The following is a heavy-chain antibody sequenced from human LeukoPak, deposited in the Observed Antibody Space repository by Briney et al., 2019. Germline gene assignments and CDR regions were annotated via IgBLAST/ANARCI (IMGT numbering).Heavy chain of an antibody. Sequence: GGSLRLSCAASGFSFSDSYMTWVRQAPGKGLEWLSYISGNSGDINYADSVKGRFTISRDNAKNSLYLQMNSLRAEDTAVYYCAKDGTSYRYFDYWGQGSLVTVSS. D-gene: IGHD3/OR15-3a*01. CDR3: AKDGTSYRYFDY. CDR2: ISGNSGDI. CDR1: GFSFSDSY. V-gene: IGHV3-11*05. J-gene: IGHJ4*02.